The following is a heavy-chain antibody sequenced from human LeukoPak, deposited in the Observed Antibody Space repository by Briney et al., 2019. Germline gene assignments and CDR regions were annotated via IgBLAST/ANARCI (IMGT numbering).Heavy chain of an antibody. J-gene: IGHJ5*02. CDR2: IYHNGDT. Sequence: SGTLSLTCAVSGGSMITNDWWSWVRPPPGKGLEWIGEIYHNGDTKYNPSFESRVTMSVDKSKTQFSLKLTSVTAADAAMYYCARVTWLGELGNWFDPWGQGPLVSVSS. CDR1: GGSMITNDW. D-gene: IGHD3-10*01. CDR3: ARVTWLGELGNWFDP. V-gene: IGHV4-4*02.